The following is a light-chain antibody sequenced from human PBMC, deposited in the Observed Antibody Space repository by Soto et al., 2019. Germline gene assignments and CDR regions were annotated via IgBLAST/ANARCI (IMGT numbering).Light chain of an antibody. J-gene: IGKJ2*01. CDR1: QNILYSSNNKKY. Sequence: DIVMTQSPDSLAVSLGERATINCKSSQNILYSSNNKKYLAWYQQKPGQPPKLLIYWASTRESGVPDRFSGSGSATDFTLTINTLQAEDVAVYYCQQYYSTPYTFGQGTKLEIK. CDR2: WAS. V-gene: IGKV4-1*01. CDR3: QQYYSTPYT.